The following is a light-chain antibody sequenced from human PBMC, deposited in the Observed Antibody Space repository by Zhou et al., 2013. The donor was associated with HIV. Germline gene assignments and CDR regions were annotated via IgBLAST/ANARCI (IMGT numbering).Light chain of an antibody. Sequence: DIQMTQSPSTLSASVGDRVTITCRASESLDNWLAWYQQKPGKAPKLLIYAASSLQSGVPSRFSGSGSGTEFTLTINSLQPEDFATYYCQQANSFPLTFGGGTKVEIK. V-gene: IGKV1-12*01. J-gene: IGKJ4*01. CDR1: ESLDNW. CDR2: AAS. CDR3: QQANSFPLT.